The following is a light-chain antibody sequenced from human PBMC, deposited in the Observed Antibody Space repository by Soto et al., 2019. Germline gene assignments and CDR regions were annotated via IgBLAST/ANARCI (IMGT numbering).Light chain of an antibody. Sequence: ESLLTQSPGTLSLPPGERATLSCRASQSVRNSYLAWYQQKPGQAPRLLIYGASGRATGIPDRFSGSGSGTDFTLTISRLEPEDFAVYYCQQYGSSSYTFGQGTEQE. CDR3: QQYGSSSYT. J-gene: IGKJ2*01. CDR1: QSVRNSY. CDR2: GAS. V-gene: IGKV3-20*01.